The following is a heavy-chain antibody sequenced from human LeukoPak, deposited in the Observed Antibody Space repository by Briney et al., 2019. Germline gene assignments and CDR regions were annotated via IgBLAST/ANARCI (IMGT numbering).Heavy chain of an antibody. Sequence: GSSVKVSRKASGGTFSSYAMNWVRQAPGQGLEWVARIIPLLGITNHAQKLQGRVTVTADTSTNTAYMELTSLISDDTAVYYCARARSRITFGGIRHAFDIWGQGTLVTVSS. J-gene: IGHJ3*02. CDR3: ARARSRITFGGIRHAFDI. D-gene: IGHD3-16*01. CDR1: GGTFSSYA. V-gene: IGHV1-69*04. CDR2: IIPLLGIT.